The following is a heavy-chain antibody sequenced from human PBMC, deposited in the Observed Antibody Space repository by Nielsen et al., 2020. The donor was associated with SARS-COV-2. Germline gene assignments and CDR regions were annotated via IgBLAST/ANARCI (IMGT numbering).Heavy chain of an antibody. V-gene: IGHV1-18*04. Sequence: ASVKVSCKASGYSFVTYGISWVRQAPGRGLEWMGWIAVYNGHAEYAQSFKGRVTLSTDTFTDTAYMDLRSLRYDDTAVYYCARTRPFYYGLGVWGQGTTVTVSS. CDR3: ARTRPFYYGLGV. CDR2: IAVYNGHA. CDR1: GYSFVTYG. D-gene: IGHD2-2*01. J-gene: IGHJ6*02.